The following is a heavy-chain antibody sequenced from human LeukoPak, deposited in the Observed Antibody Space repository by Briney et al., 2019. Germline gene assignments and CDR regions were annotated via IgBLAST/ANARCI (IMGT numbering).Heavy chain of an antibody. J-gene: IGHJ3*02. CDR2: ISGSGGST. Sequence: GGSLRLSCAAFGFTFSSYAMSWVRQPPGKGLEWVSAISGSGGSTYYADSVKGRFTISRDNSKNTLYLQMNSLRAEDTAVYYCAKLKSHSLGAFDIWGQGTMVTVSS. CDR3: AKLKSHSLGAFDI. V-gene: IGHV3-23*01. CDR1: GFTFSSYA.